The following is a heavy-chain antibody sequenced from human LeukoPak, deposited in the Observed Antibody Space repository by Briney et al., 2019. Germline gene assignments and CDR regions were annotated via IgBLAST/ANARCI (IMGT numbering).Heavy chain of an antibody. D-gene: IGHD3-16*01. Sequence: PSETLSLTCTASGGSISSGSYYWSWIRQPAGKGLEWIGRIYTSGSTNYNPSLKSRVTISVDTSKNQFSLKLSSVTAADTAVYYCARDSFRGVAMDVWGKGTTVTISS. V-gene: IGHV4-61*02. CDR1: GGSISSGSYY. CDR3: ARDSFRGVAMDV. CDR2: IYTSGST. J-gene: IGHJ6*03.